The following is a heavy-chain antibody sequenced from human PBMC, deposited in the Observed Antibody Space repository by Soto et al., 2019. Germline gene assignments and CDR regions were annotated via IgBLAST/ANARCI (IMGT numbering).Heavy chain of an antibody. Sequence: EVQLVESGGGLVQPGGSLRLSCAASGFTFSSYWMSWVRQAPGKGLEWVANIKQDGSEKYYVDSVKGRFTISRDNAKNSLYLQMNSLRAEDTAVYYCARAALVDYGELPYYFDCWGQGTLVTVSS. V-gene: IGHV3-7*01. CDR1: GFTFSSYW. J-gene: IGHJ4*02. CDR3: ARAALVDYGELPYYFDC. D-gene: IGHD4-17*01. CDR2: IKQDGSEK.